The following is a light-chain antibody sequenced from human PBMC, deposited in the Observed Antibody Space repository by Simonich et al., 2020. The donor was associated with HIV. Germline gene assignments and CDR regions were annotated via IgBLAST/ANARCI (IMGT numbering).Light chain of an antibody. CDR1: NSDVGGYNY. CDR2: AVS. Sequence: QSALTQPASVSGSPGQSITISCSGTNSDVGGYNYVSWYQQHPGKAPKLMIYAVSKRPSGVSNRFSGSKSGNTASLTISGLQAEDEADYYCISYTTSSTLVFGGGTKLTVL. V-gene: IGLV2-14*03. J-gene: IGLJ2*01. CDR3: ISYTTSSTLV.